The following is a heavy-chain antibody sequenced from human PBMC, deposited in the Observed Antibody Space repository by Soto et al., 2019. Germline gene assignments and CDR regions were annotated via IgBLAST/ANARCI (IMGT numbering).Heavy chain of an antibody. CDR2: IWYDGSNK. J-gene: IGHJ6*02. Sequence: QVQLVESGGGVVQPGRSLRLSCAASGFTFSSYGMHWVRQAPGKGLEWVAVIWYDGSNKYYADSVKGRFTISRDNSKNTWYLQMNSLRAEDTAVYYCARGDGGYCSSTSCRIYYYYGMDVWGQGTTVTVSS. D-gene: IGHD2-2*01. CDR1: GFTFSSYG. CDR3: ARGDGGYCSSTSCRIYYYYGMDV. V-gene: IGHV3-33*01.